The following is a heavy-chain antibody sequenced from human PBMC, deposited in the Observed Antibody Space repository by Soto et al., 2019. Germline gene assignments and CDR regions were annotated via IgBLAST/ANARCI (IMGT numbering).Heavy chain of an antibody. D-gene: IGHD3-22*01. Sequence: ASVKVSCKASGGTFSSYAIDWVRQAPGQGLEWMGGIIPIFGTANYAQKFQGRITITADESTSTAYMELRSLGSEDTAVYYCARGVHYDRSAYYYFYWGQGTLVTVSS. V-gene: IGHV1-69*13. CDR2: IIPIFGTA. J-gene: IGHJ4*02. CDR1: GGTFSSYA. CDR3: ARGVHYDRSAYYYFY.